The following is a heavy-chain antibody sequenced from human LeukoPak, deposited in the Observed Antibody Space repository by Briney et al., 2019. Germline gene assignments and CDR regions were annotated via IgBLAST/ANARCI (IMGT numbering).Heavy chain of an antibody. V-gene: IGHV3-43*01. CDR1: GFTFNEYT. CDR3: AREKRRLVDY. J-gene: IGHJ4*02. Sequence: GGSLRLSCAASGFTFNEYTMHWVRQAPGKGLERVSLITHDGGAAFYADSVRGRFTISRDNSRNSLYLQMDSLRTEDTALYYCAREKRRLVDYWGQGTLVAVSS. CDR2: ITHDGGAA. D-gene: IGHD6-25*01.